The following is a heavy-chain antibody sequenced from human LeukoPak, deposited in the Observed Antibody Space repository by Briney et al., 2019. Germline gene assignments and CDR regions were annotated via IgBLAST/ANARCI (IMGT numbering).Heavy chain of an antibody. CDR1: GFTFSSYS. Sequence: SGGSLRLSCAASGFTFSSYSMNWVRQAPGKGLEWVSSISSSSSYIYYADSVKGRFTIPRDNAKNSLYLQMNSLRAEDTAVYYCARGGGSYSAIYFDYWGQGTLVTVSS. CDR3: ARGGGSYSAIYFDY. J-gene: IGHJ4*02. CDR2: ISSSSSYI. V-gene: IGHV3-21*01. D-gene: IGHD1-26*01.